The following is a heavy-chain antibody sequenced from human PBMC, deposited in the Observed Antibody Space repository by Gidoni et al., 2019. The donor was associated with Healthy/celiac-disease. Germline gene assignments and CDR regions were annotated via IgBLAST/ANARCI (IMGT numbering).Heavy chain of an antibody. J-gene: IGHJ4*02. D-gene: IGHD2-15*01. CDR1: GFTFSSYA. Sequence: EVQLLESGGGLVQPGGSLRLSCAASGFTFSSYAMGWVRQAPGKGLEWVSAISGSGGSTYYADSVKGRFTISRDNSKNTLYLQMNSLRAEDTAVYYCAKKRGYCSGGSCYSGCFDYWGQGTLVTVSS. CDR3: AKKRGYCSGGSCYSGCFDY. V-gene: IGHV3-23*01. CDR2: ISGSGGST.